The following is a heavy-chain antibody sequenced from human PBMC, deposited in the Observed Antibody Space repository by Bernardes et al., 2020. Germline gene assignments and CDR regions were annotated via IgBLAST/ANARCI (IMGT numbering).Heavy chain of an antibody. CDR1: GFTFSSYG. CDR2: IWYDGSNK. D-gene: IGHD6-19*01. CDR3: ARVSWLVLELEAGYFDL. V-gene: IGHV3-33*01. J-gene: IGHJ2*01. Sequence: GGSLRLSCAASGFTFSSYGMHWVRQAPGKGLEWVAVIWYDGSNKYYADSVKGRFTISRDNSKNTLYLQMNSLRAEDTAVYYCARVSWLVLELEAGYFDLWGRGTLVTVSS.